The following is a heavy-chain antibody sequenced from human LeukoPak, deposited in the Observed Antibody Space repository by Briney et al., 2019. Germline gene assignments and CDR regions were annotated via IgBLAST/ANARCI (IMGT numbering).Heavy chain of an antibody. Sequence: NASETLSLTCTVSGGSISSYYWSWIRQPPGKGLEWIGYIYYSGSTNYNPSLKSRVTISVDTSKNQFSLKLSSVTAADTAVYYCAKGGSSGWSGWAPYWGQGTLVTVSS. CDR1: GGSISSYY. CDR2: IYYSGST. D-gene: IGHD6-19*01. J-gene: IGHJ4*02. CDR3: AKGGSSGWSGWAPY. V-gene: IGHV4-59*01.